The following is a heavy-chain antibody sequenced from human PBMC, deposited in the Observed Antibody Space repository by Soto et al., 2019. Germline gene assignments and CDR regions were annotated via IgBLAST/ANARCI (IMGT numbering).Heavy chain of an antibody. CDR1: GGSFSGYY. Sequence: SETLSLTCAVYGGSFSGYYWSWIRQPPGKGLEWIGEINHSGSTNYNPSPKSRVTISVDTSKNQFSLKLSSVTAADTAVYYCARLIGGYSYGYGIRDYWGQGTLVTVSS. D-gene: IGHD5-18*01. CDR3: ARLIGGYSYGYGIRDY. CDR2: INHSGST. V-gene: IGHV4-34*01. J-gene: IGHJ4*02.